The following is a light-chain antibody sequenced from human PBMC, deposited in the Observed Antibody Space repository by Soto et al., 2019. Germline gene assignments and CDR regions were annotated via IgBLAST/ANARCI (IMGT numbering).Light chain of an antibody. V-gene: IGKV3-11*01. J-gene: IGKJ5*01. CDR1: QSVNIY. CDR3: QQYIEWPYT. CDR2: DAS. Sequence: EIVLTQSPATLSLSPGERPTLSCRASQSVNIYLVWYQQKPGQXPRXXIYDASNRATGIPDRFSVSGSGTELTLTISSLQSEDGEVYYCQQYIEWPYTFGQGTRLEIK.